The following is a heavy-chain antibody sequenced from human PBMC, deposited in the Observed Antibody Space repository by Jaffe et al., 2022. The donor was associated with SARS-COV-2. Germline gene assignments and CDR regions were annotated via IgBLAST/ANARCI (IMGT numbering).Heavy chain of an antibody. CDR2: IYYSGST. CDR3: ARGTRLVGGYYFDY. D-gene: IGHD1-26*01. V-gene: IGHV4-31*03. J-gene: IGHJ4*02. CDR1: GGSISSGGYY. Sequence: QVQLQESGPGLVKPSQTLSLTCTVSGGSISSGGYYWSWIRQHPGKGLEWIGYIYYSGSTYYNPSLKSRVTISVDTSKNQFSLKLSSVTAADTAVYYCARGTRLVGGYYFDYWGQGTLVTVSS.